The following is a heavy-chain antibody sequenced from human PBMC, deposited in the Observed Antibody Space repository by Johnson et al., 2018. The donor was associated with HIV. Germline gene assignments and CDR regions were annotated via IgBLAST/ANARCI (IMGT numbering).Heavy chain of an antibody. Sequence: QVQLVESGGGLVQPGGSLRLSCAASGFTFSSYAMHWVRQAPGKGLEWVAVISYDGSNKYHAGSVKGRFSISRDNSKNTLYLQMNSLRAEDTAVYYCARSGGGTYYNFWSGYHDAFDIWGQGTMVTVSS. D-gene: IGHD3-3*01. V-gene: IGHV3-30-3*01. CDR1: GFTFSSYA. J-gene: IGHJ3*02. CDR2: ISYDGSNK. CDR3: ARSGGGTYYNFWSGYHDAFDI.